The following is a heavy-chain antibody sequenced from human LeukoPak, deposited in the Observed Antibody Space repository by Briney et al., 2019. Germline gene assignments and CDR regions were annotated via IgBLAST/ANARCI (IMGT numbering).Heavy chain of an antibody. CDR2: IYSGGGT. V-gene: IGHV3-53*01. CDR1: GFTVSTKY. Sequence: TGGSLTLSCAASGFTVSTKYMSWVRQAPGEGLEWVSVIYSGGGTYYADSVKGRFTISRDNSENTVYLQMNSLRAEDTAVYYCAMRDSSSWYSSWGQGTLVTVSS. D-gene: IGHD6-13*01. CDR3: AMRDSSSWYSS. J-gene: IGHJ4*02.